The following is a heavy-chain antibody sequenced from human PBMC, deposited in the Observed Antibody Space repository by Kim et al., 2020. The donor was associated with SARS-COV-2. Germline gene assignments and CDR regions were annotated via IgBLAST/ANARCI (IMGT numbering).Heavy chain of an antibody. J-gene: IGHJ4*02. D-gene: IGHD5-12*01. CDR1: GGSISTYY. CDR3: ATDSGYDFPTNLDTRGYYFH. CDR2: IYYSGST. V-gene: IGHV4-59*01. Sequence: SETLSLTCTVSGGSISTYYWSWIRQPPGKGLEWIGYIYYSGSTNYSPSLKRRVTISVDTSKNQFSLNLSSVTAADTAVYYCATDSGYDFPTNLDTRGYYFHWGQGTLVTVSS.